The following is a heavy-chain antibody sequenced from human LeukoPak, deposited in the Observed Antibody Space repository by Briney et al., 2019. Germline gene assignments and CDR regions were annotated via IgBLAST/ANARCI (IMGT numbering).Heavy chain of an antibody. J-gene: IGHJ4*02. CDR2: ISGSGGST. D-gene: IGHD3-16*01. CDR3: AKRVGGVNNFDY. Sequence: GGSLRLSCAASGLTFNRYWMHWVRQAPGKGLEWVSAISGSGGSTYYADSVKGRFTISRDNSKNTLYLQMNSLRAEDTAVYYCAKRVGGVNNFDYWGQGTLVTVSS. CDR1: GLTFNRYW. V-gene: IGHV3-23*01.